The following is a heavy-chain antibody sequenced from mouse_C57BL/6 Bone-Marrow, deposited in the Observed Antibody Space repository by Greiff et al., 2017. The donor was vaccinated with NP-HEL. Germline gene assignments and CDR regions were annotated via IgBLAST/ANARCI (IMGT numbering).Heavy chain of an antibody. J-gene: IGHJ3*01. CDR2: IRSKSNNYAT. V-gene: IGHV10-1*01. Sequence: EVQRVESGGGLVQPKGSLKLSCAASGFSFNTYAMNWVRQAPGKGLEWVARIRSKSNNYATYYADSVKDRFTISRDDSESMLYLQMNNLKTEDTAMYYCVSLSTMVTTPFAYWGQGTLVTVSA. CDR3: VSLSTMVTTPFAY. CDR1: GFSFNTYA. D-gene: IGHD2-2*01.